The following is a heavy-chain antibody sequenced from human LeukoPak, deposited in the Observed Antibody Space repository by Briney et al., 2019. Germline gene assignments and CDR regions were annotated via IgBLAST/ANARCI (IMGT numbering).Heavy chain of an antibody. CDR3: ATSYYYDSSGYYWLFDY. D-gene: IGHD3-22*01. CDR2: IIPIFRTT. V-gene: IGHV1-69*13. Sequence: SVKVSCKASGGTFSSYAISWVRQAPGQGLEWMGGIIPIFRTTNYAQKFQGRVTITADESTSTAYMELSSLRSEDTAVYYCATSYYYDSSGYYWLFDYWGQGTLVTVSS. J-gene: IGHJ4*02. CDR1: GGTFSSYA.